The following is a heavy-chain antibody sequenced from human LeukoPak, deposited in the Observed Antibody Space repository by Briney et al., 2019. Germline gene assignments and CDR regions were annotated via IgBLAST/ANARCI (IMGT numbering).Heavy chain of an antibody. Sequence: SRISPTRTTTTYADSVNGRFTLSRHNAKNTLYLQVNNLRAEDTAVYYCARGPNSNCSALDFWGQGTLLTVSS. CDR2: ISPTRTTT. J-gene: IGHJ4*02. D-gene: IGHD1-1*01. CDR3: ARGPNSNCSALDF. V-gene: IGHV3-74*03.